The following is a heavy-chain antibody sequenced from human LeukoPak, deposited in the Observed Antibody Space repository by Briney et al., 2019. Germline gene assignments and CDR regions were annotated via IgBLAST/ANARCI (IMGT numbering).Heavy chain of an antibody. J-gene: IGHJ6*02. CDR2: MNPNSGNT. D-gene: IGHD2-15*01. CDR3: ARYCSGGSCYFNCYYGMDV. V-gene: IGHV1-8*01. Sequence: ASVKVSCKASGYTFTSYDINWVRQGTGQGLEWMGWMNPNSGNTGYAQKFQGRVTMTRNTSISTAYMELSSLRSEDTAVYYCARYCSGGSCYFNCYYGMDVWGQGTTVTVSS. CDR1: GYTFTSYD.